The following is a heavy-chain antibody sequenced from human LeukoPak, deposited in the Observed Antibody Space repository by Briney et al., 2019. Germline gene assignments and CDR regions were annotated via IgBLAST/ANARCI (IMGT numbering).Heavy chain of an antibody. J-gene: IGHJ4*02. CDR1: GYTFTCYG. D-gene: IGHD2-21*02. Sequence: GASVKVSCKASGYTFTCYGISWVRQAPGQGLEWMGWISAYNGNTNYAQKLQGRVTMTTDTSTSTAYMELRSLRSDDTAVYYCARDNLIQRVAGYCGGDCYSRYWGQGTLVTVSS. V-gene: IGHV1-18*01. CDR2: ISAYNGNT. CDR3: ARDNLIQRVAGYCGGDCYSRY.